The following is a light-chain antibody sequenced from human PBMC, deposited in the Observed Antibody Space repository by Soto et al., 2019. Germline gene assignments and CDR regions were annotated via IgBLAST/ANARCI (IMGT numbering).Light chain of an antibody. V-gene: IGLV2-23*02. CDR1: SSVVGGYNL. Sequence: QSVLTQPASVSGSPGQSITISCTGTSSVVGGYNLVSWYQQHPGKAPKLMIYEVSKRPSGVSNRFSGSKSGNTASLTIFGLQADDEADYYCCSYAGSSTYVFGTGTKVTVL. CDR3: CSYAGSSTYV. J-gene: IGLJ1*01. CDR2: EVS.